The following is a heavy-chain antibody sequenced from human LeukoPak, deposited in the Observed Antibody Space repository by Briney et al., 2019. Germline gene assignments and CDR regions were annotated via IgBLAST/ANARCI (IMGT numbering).Heavy chain of an antibody. CDR2: INPSGGST. CDR1: GYTFTSYY. CDR3: ASEVRNSDYVGGAFDI. V-gene: IGHV1-46*01. D-gene: IGHD5-12*01. Sequence: VASVKVSCKASGYTFTSYYLHWVRQAPGQGLEWMGIINPSGGSTSYAQKFQGRVTMTRDTSTSTVYMELSSLRSEDTAVFYCASEVRNSDYVGGAFDIWGQGTMVTVSS. J-gene: IGHJ3*02.